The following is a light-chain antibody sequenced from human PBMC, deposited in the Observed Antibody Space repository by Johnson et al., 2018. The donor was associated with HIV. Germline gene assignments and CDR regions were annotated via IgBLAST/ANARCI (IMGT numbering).Light chain of an antibody. CDR2: DNN. V-gene: IGLV1-51*01. CDR3: GTWDSSLSAGV. CDR1: SSNIGNTY. J-gene: IGLJ1*01. Sequence: QSVLTQPPSVSAAPGQKVTISCSGSSSNIGNTYVSWYQQLPGTAPKLLIYDNNKRPSGIPDRFSGSKSGTSATLGITGLPTGAEADYYCGTWDSSLSAGVFGTGTKVTVL.